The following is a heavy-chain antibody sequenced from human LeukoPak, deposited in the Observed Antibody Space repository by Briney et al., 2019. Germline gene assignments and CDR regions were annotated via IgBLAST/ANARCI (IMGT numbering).Heavy chain of an antibody. V-gene: IGHV4-61*01. CDR2: IYYSGST. CDR3: ARGSYYYDSSGYYLVGP. D-gene: IGHD3-22*01. Sequence: SETLSLTCTVFGGSVNNDNYYWGWIRQPPGKGLEWIGYIYYSGSTNYNPSLKSRVTISVDTPKNQFSLKLSFVTAADTAVYYCARGSYYYDSSGYYLVGPWGQGTLVTVSS. CDR1: GGSVNNDNYY. J-gene: IGHJ5*02.